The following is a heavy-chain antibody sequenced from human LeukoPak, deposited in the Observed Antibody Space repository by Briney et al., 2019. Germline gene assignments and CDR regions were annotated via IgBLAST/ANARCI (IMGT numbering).Heavy chain of an antibody. CDR1: CFVFSNHW. J-gene: IGHJ4*02. CDR2: NYPGDSDT. CDR3: ARSRSRPCDTPYRFDY. D-gene: IGHD1-14*01. V-gene: IGHV5-51*01. Sequence: KHGASLKICCKGSCFVFSNHWIGLVRQMPGKVLEWMGINYPGDSDTRDSPSFQGQVTMSADRSISTAYLQWSSLKASDTAIYYCARSRSRPCDTPYRFDYWGQGTLVTVSS.